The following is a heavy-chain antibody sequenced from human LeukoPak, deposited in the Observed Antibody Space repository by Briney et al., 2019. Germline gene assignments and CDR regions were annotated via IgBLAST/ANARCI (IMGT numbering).Heavy chain of an antibody. Sequence: PGGSLRLSCAASGFTFSRYSMNWVRQAPGKGLEWVSYISSSSSTVYYADSLKGRFTISRDNAKNSLYLQMSSLRAEDTALYYCARDDFAGDSSGYIDYWGQGTLVTVSS. CDR2: ISSSSSTV. V-gene: IGHV3-48*01. D-gene: IGHD3-22*01. J-gene: IGHJ4*02. CDR3: ARDDFAGDSSGYIDY. CDR1: GFTFSRYS.